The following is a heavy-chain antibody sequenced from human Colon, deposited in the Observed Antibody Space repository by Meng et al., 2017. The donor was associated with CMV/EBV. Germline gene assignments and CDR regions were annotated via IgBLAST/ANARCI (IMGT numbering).Heavy chain of an antibody. D-gene: IGHD4-17*01. CDR3: AKGTAATTVTDFDF. J-gene: IGHJ4*03. CDR2: ISWDGSSK. V-gene: IGHV3-43*01. Sequence: GESLKIPCAASGFTLDDYTMNWVRQAPGKGLEWVAVISWDGSSKTYSDSVRGLFTVSSNNSNNSLVLPLNRLRTEDPAYYFCAKGTAATTVTDFDFWGQGTMVTVSS. CDR1: GFTLDDYT.